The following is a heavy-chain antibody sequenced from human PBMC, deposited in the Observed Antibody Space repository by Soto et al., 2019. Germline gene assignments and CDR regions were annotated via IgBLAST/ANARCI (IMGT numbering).Heavy chain of an antibody. CDR1: GFTFSSYG. J-gene: IGHJ4*02. D-gene: IGHD1-7*01. CDR3: ARDGEELRDY. V-gene: IGHV3-33*01. CDR2: IWYDGSNK. Sequence: QVQLVESGGGVVQPGRSVRLSCAASGFTFSSYGMHWVRQAPGKGLEWVAVIWYDGSNKYYADSVKGRFTISRDNSKNTLYLQMNSLRAEDTAVYYCARDGEELRDYWGQGTLVTVSS.